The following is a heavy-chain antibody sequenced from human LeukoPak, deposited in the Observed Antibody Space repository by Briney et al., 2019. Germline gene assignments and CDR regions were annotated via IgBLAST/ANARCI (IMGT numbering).Heavy chain of an antibody. J-gene: IGHJ3*02. D-gene: IGHD2-15*01. V-gene: IGHV3-74*01. CDR2: INSDGSST. CDR3: ARGYCRGGSCYSGDAFDI. Sequence: GGSLRLSCAASGFTFSSYWMHWVRQAPGKGLVWDSRINSDGSSTSYANSVKGRFTISRDNAKNTLYLQMNSLRAEDTAVYYCARGYCRGGSCYSGDAFDIWGQGTMVTVSS. CDR1: GFTFSSYW.